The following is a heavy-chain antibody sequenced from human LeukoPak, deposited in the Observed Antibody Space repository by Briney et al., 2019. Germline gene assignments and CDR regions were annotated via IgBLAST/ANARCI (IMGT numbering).Heavy chain of an antibody. J-gene: IGHJ4*02. CDR2: INSGSSYT. V-gene: IGHV3-11*06. Sequence: GGSLRLSCAASGFSFSDYYMNWIRQAPGKGLEWVSYINSGSSYTSYGDSVKGRFTISRDNSKNTLYLQMNSLRAEDTAVYYCMGYCSSTSCSIDYWGQGTLVTVSS. CDR3: MGYCSSTSCSIDY. CDR1: GFSFSDYY. D-gene: IGHD2-2*01.